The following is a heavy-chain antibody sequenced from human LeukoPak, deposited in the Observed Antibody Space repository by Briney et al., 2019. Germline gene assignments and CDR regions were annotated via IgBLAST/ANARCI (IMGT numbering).Heavy chain of an antibody. V-gene: IGHV1-24*01. CDR2: FDPEDGKP. CDR1: GYTVSELS. J-gene: IGHJ3*02. Sequence: ASVKVSCKVSGYTVSELSIHWVRQALGKGFEWMGGFDPEDGKPIYAQKFQGRVTMTADTSTDTVYMELSTLRSDDTAVYYCATPANYHYDSSGYYSAFDIWGQGTMVIVSS. CDR3: ATPANYHYDSSGYYSAFDI. D-gene: IGHD3-22*01.